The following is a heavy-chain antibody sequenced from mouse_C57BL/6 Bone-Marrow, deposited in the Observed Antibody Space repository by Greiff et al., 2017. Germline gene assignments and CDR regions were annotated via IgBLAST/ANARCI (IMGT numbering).Heavy chain of an antibody. CDR3: ANKSYYDGSSYFDY. Sequence: EVLLVQSGGGLVQPGASLKLSCESNDYEFPSHDMSWVRKTPEKRLELVAAINSDGGSTYYPDTMERRFIISRDNTKKTLYLQVSSLRSEDTALYYCANKSYYDGSSYFDYWGQGTTLTVSS. D-gene: IGHD1-1*01. CDR1: DYEFPSHD. J-gene: IGHJ2*01. CDR2: INSDGGST. V-gene: IGHV5-2*01.